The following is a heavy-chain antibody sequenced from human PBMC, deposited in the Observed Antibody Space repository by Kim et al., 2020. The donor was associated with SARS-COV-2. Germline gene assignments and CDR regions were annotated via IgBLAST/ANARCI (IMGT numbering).Heavy chain of an antibody. CDR2: IYHSGST. D-gene: IGHD3-10*01. J-gene: IGHJ5*02. Sequence: SETLSLTCAVSGGSISSSNWWSWVRQPPGKGLEWIGEIYHSGSTNYNPSLKSRVTISVDKSKNQFSLKLSSVTAADTAVYYCATRPLWFGELGNWFDPWGQGTLVTVSS. V-gene: IGHV4-4*02. CDR3: ATRPLWFGELGNWFDP. CDR1: GGSISSSNW.